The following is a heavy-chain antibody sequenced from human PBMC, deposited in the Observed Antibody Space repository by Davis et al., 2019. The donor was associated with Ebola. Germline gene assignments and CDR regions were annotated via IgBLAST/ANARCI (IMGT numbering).Heavy chain of an antibody. CDR2: IKQDGSEK. V-gene: IGHV3-7*01. Sequence: GESPKLSCAGSGFTFSSYWMSWVRQAPGKGLEWVANIKQDGSEKYYVDSVKGRITISRDNAKNSLVLQMNSLKAEDTAVYYCARDGWSYSSMAYYMDVWGKGTTVTVSS. CDR1: GFTFSSYW. CDR3: ARDGWSYSSMAYYMDV. J-gene: IGHJ6*03. D-gene: IGHD1-26*01.